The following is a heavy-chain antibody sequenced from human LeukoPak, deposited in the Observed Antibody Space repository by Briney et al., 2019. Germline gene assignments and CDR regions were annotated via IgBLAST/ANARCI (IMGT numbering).Heavy chain of an antibody. V-gene: IGHV1-2*02. D-gene: IGHD2-8*02. CDR3: GRVGILVVNSDIWFDP. Sequence: ASVKVSCKASGYTFTGYHLHWVRQAPGQGLEWMGWIDPNSGGTNYAQKFQGRVTMTRDTSISTAYMELSRLRSDDTAVYYCGRVGILVVNSDIWFDPWGQGTLVTVSS. CDR2: IDPNSGGT. CDR1: GYTFTGYH. J-gene: IGHJ5*02.